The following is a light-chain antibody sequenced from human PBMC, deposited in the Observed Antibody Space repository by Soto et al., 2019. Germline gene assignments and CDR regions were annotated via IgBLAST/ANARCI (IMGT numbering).Light chain of an antibody. J-gene: IGKJ1*01. CDR3: QHYGGMWA. Sequence: DIQMTQSPSTLSASVGDGVTITCRASQRISTWLAWYQQKPGKAPKLLISDASSLETGVPSRFSGSGSGTEFILTINSLQPDDFATYCCQHYGGMWAFGQGTKVDIK. CDR2: DAS. CDR1: QRISTW. V-gene: IGKV1-5*01.